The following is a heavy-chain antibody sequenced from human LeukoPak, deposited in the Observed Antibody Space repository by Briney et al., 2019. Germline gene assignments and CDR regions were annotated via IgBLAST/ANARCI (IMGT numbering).Heavy chain of an antibody. J-gene: IGHJ4*02. CDR3: ARVWDWNLYYFDY. CDR2: INHSGST. D-gene: IGHD3/OR15-3a*01. Sequence: SETLSLTCAVYGGSFSGYYWSWVRQPPGKGLEWIGEINHSGSTNYNPSLKSRVTISVDTSKNQFSLKLSSVTAADTAVYYCARVWDWNLYYFDYWGQGTLVTVSS. CDR1: GGSFSGYY. V-gene: IGHV4-34*01.